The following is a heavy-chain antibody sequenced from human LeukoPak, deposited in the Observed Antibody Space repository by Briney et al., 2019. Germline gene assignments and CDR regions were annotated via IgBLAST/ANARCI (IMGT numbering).Heavy chain of an antibody. D-gene: IGHD2-15*01. CDR3: AKDLLVVAATCFDY. V-gene: IGHV3-30*02. J-gene: IGHJ4*02. CDR1: GFTFSSYG. Sequence: GGSLRLSCAASGFTFSSYGMHWVRQAPGKGLEWVAFIRYDGSNKYYADSVKGRFTISRDNSKHTLYLQMNSLRAEDTAVYYCAKDLLVVAATCFDYWGQGTLVTVSS. CDR2: IRYDGSNK.